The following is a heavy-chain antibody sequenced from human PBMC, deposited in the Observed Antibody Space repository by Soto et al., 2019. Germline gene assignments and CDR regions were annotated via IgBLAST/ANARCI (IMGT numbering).Heavy chain of an antibody. Sequence: SETLSLTCTVSGGSISSYYWSWIRQPPGKGLEWIGYIYYSGSANYNPSLKSRVTISVDTSKDQFSLKLSSVTAADTAVYYCARDRFVITFGGVIVNYYGMDVWGQGTTVTVSS. CDR1: GGSISSYY. CDR3: ARDRFVITFGGVIVNYYGMDV. D-gene: IGHD3-16*02. J-gene: IGHJ6*02. CDR2: IYYSGSA. V-gene: IGHV4-59*01.